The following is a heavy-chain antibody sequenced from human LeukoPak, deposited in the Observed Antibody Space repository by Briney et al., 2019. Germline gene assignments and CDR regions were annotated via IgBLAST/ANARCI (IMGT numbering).Heavy chain of an antibody. CDR2: IIPIFGTA. CDR3: ARPSGDGSSWSYYFDY. CDR1: GGTFSSYA. V-gene: IGHV1-69*13. D-gene: IGHD6-13*01. Sequence: GASVKVSCKASGGTFSSYAISWVRQAPGQGLEWMGGIIPIFGTANYAQKFQGRVTITADESTSTAYMELSSLRSEDTAVYYCARPSGDGSSWSYYFDYWGQGTLVTVSS. J-gene: IGHJ4*02.